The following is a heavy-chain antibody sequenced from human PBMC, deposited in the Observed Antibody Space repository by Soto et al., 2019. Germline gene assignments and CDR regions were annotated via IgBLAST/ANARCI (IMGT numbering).Heavy chain of an antibody. CDR3: TRVVTPTYYYYGMDV. D-gene: IGHD5-18*01. J-gene: IGHJ6*02. CDR2: ISYDGSNK. Sequence: GGSLRLSCAASGFTFSSYGMHWVRQAPGKGLEWVAVISYDGSNKYYADSVKGRFTISRDNSKNTLYLQMNSLRAEDTAVYYCTRVVTPTYYYYGMDVWGQGTTVTVSS. V-gene: IGHV3-30*03. CDR1: GFTFSSYG.